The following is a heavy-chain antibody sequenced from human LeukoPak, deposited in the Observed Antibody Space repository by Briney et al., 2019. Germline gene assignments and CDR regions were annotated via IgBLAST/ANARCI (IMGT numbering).Heavy chain of an antibody. CDR2: IRPAGDGT. CDR1: GFTLSTYA. D-gene: IGHD6-19*01. J-gene: IGHJ4*02. Sequence: GGSLRLSCAASGFTLSTYAITWVPQGPGKGLEWVSAIRPAGDGTSYANSLRARFTISRDNSKDTVYLQINGLRVEDTAVYYCAREQSGTRGWYTVDYWGQGTLVTVSS. CDR3: AREQSGTRGWYTVDY. V-gene: IGHV3-23*01.